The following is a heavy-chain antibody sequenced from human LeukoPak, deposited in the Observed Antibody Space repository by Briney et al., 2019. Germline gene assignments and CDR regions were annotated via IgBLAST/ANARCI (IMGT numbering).Heavy chain of an antibody. CDR1: EFMFSSDQ. Sequence: GGSLRLSCAASEFMFSSDQMSWVRQAPGKRLEWVAKITQDGSEKYYMDSVKGRFIISRDNGKNSLYLQMNSLRVEDTAVYYCARDWRQDNAFDLWGQGTMVTVSS. D-gene: IGHD2-15*01. J-gene: IGHJ3*01. V-gene: IGHV3-7*01. CDR3: ARDWRQDNAFDL. CDR2: ITQDGSEK.